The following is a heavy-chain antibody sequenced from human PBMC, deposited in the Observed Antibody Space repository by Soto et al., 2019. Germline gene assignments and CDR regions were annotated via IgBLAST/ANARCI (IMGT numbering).Heavy chain of an antibody. V-gene: IGHV4-4*02. Sequence: TLSLTCAVSGGSISSDYWWTWVRQPPGKGLEWIAEMYHSGSTNYNPSLKSRVTISVDKSKNQISLKLSSVTAADTAVYYCARVLSSDWSRFDYWGQGTLVTVS. CDR1: GGSISSDYW. CDR2: MYHSGST. J-gene: IGHJ4*02. CDR3: ARVLSSDWSRFDY. D-gene: IGHD3-9*01.